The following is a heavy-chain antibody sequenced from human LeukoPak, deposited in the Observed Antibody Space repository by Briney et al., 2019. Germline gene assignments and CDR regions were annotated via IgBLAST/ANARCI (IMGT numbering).Heavy chain of an antibody. CDR3: ARHMRMATTPFDY. J-gene: IGHJ4*02. D-gene: IGHD5-24*01. CDR2: IYHSGST. CDR1: GYSISSGYY. Sequence: PSETLSLTCAVSGYSISSGYYWGWIRQPPGKGLEWIGRIYHSGSTYYNPSLKSRVTISVDTSKNQFSLKLCSVTAADTAVYYCARHMRMATTPFDYWGQGTLVTVSS. V-gene: IGHV4-38-2*01.